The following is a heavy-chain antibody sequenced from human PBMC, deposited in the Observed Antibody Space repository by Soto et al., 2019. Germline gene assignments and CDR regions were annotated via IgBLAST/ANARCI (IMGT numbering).Heavy chain of an antibody. CDR1: EGTFSSYA. D-gene: IGHD1-26*01. CDR3: ARGNSGSYQPYYYGMDV. V-gene: IGHV1-69*01. CDR2: IIPIFGTA. J-gene: IGHJ6*02. Sequence: QVQLVQSGAEVKKPGSSVKVSCKASEGTFSSYAISWVRQAPGQGLEWMGGIIPIFGTANYAQKFQGRVTITADESTSTAYMELSSLRSEDTAVYYCARGNSGSYQPYYYGMDVWGQGTTVTVSS.